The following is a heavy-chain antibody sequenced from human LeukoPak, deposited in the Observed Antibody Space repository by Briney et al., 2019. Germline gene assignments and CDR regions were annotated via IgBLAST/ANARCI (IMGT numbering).Heavy chain of an antibody. V-gene: IGHV3-30*02. CDR3: AKDKDPWKSTSISDFDY. CDR1: GFTFSSYG. CDR2: IRYDSNKN. Sequence: GGTLRLSCAASGFTFSSYGMHWVRQAPGKGLEWVAFIRYDSNKNYYRESVKGRFTISRDNSKNTLYLQMNGLRAEDTAVYFCAKDKDPWKSTSISDFDYWGQGTLVTVSS. D-gene: IGHD1-1*01. J-gene: IGHJ4*02.